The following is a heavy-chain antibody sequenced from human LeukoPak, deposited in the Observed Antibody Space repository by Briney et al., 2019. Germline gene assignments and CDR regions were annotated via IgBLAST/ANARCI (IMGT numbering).Heavy chain of an antibody. CDR1: GYPFTGYF. CDR3: ARGLRGYSGYDLYYYFDY. J-gene: IGHJ4*02. Sequence: ASVKVSCKASGYPFTGYFIHWVRQAPGQGLDWMGWINSNTGDTNYGQKFQGRVTMTRDTSITTAYMELRSLRSDDTAVYYCARGLRGYSGYDLYYYFDYWGQGTLVTVSS. D-gene: IGHD5-12*01. CDR2: INSNTGDT. V-gene: IGHV1-2*02.